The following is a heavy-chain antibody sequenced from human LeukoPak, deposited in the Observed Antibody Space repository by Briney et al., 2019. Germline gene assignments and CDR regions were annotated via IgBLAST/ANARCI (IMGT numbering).Heavy chain of an antibody. CDR2: IYSGGGT. D-gene: IGHD4-17*01. CDR3: VGEGKY. Sequence: GGSLRLSCAASGLSVSSTYMTWVRQAPGKGLEWVSVIYSGGGTNYADSLKGRFSISRDNSKNTLYLQMDSLRAEDTAVYYCVGEGKYWGQGTLVTVSS. J-gene: IGHJ4*02. CDR1: GLSVSSTY. V-gene: IGHV3-53*01.